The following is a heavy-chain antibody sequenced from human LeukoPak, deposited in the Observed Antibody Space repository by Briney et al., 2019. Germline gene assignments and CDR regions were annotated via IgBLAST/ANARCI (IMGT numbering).Heavy chain of an antibody. D-gene: IGHD3-10*01. Sequence: ASVKVSCKASGYTFTGYYIHWVRQAPGQGLEWMGWINPNTGGTNYAQEFQGRVTMTRDTSISTAYMEPSRLRSDDTAVYYCARADYYGSGSYYIGNWFDPWGQGTLVTVSS. J-gene: IGHJ5*02. CDR1: GYTFTGYY. CDR3: ARADYYGSGSYYIGNWFDP. V-gene: IGHV1-2*02. CDR2: INPNTGGT.